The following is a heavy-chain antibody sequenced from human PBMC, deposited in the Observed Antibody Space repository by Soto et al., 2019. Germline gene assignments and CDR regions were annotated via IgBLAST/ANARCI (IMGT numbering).Heavy chain of an antibody. Sequence: CLRLSCAASGFTFSIYGMHWVRQAPGKGLEWVAVIWYDGSNKYYEDSVKGRFTISRDNSKNTLYLQMNSLRAEDTAVYYCARDRAPKSYYYYYGMDVWGQGTTVTSP. J-gene: IGHJ6*02. V-gene: IGHV3-33*01. CDR3: ARDRAPKSYYYYYGMDV. CDR2: IWYDGSNK. CDR1: GFTFSIYG.